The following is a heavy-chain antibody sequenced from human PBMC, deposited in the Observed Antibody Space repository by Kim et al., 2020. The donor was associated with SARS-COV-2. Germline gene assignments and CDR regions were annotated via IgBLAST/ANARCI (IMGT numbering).Heavy chain of an antibody. CDR2: IYYSGST. CDR3: ARAKGIAVAGRQYYYYGMDV. CDR1: GGSISSYY. J-gene: IGHJ6*02. Sequence: SETLSLTCTVSGGSISSYYWSWIRQPPGKGLEWIGYIYYSGSTNYNPSLKSQVTISVDTSKNQFSLKLSSVTAADTAVYYCARAKGIAVAGRQYYYYGMDVWGQGTTVTVSS. D-gene: IGHD6-19*01. V-gene: IGHV4-59*13.